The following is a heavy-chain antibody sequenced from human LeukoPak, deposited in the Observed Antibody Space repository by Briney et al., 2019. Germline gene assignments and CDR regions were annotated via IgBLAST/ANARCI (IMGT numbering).Heavy chain of an antibody. V-gene: IGHV3-74*01. CDR2: IDSDGIST. J-gene: IGHJ3*02. D-gene: IGHD3-3*01. CDR1: EFTFGSYW. Sequence: GGSLRLSCAASEFTFGSYWMHRVRQAPGKGLVWVSRIDSDGISTSYADSVKGRFTISRDNAKNTLYLQVNTLRAEDTAVYYCARGFTIFGVVNDAFDIWGQGTMVTVSS. CDR3: ARGFTIFGVVNDAFDI.